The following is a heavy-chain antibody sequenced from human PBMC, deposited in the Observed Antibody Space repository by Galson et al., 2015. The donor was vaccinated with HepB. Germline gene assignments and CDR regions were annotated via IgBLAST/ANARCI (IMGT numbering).Heavy chain of an antibody. CDR1: GGSISSGGYY. J-gene: IGHJ5*02. CDR3: AREGTIVESWFDP. CDR2: IYYSGST. V-gene: IGHV4-31*03. Sequence: TLSLTCTVSGGSISSGGYYWSWIRQHPGKGLEWIGYIYYSGSTYYNPSLKSRVTISVDTSKNQFSLKLSSVTAADTAVYYCAREGTIVESWFDPWGQGTLVTVSS. D-gene: IGHD3-22*01.